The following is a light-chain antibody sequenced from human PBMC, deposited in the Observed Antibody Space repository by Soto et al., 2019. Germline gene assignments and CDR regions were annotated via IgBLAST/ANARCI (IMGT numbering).Light chain of an antibody. V-gene: IGKV4-1*01. J-gene: IGKJ2*01. CDR2: WAS. CDR3: QQYYSTPPYT. CDR1: QSVLYSSNNKNY. Sequence: DIVMTQSPDSLAVSLGERATINCKSSQSVLYSSNNKNYLAWYQQKPGQPPKLLIYWASTRESGGPDRFSGSGVGTDFTSNLHRPEAEGVGVYYFQQYYSTPPYTFGQGTKLEIK.